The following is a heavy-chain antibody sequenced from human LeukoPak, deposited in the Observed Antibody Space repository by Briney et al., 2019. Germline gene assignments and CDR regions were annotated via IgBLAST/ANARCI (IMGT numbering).Heavy chain of an antibody. J-gene: IGHJ4*02. CDR2: FYYSGST. Sequence: SETLSLTCTVSGGSITSSNYYWGWIRQPPGKGLEWIGSFYYSGSTNYNPSLKSRVTISVDTSKNQFSLKLSSVTAADTAVYYCARGSDSSGYYSFDYWGQGTLVTVSS. D-gene: IGHD3-22*01. CDR3: ARGSDSSGYYSFDY. V-gene: IGHV4-39*01. CDR1: GGSITSSNYY.